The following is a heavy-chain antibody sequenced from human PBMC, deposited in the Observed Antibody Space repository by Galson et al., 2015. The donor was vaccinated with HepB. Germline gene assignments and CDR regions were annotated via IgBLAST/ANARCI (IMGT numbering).Heavy chain of an antibody. CDR1: GFTFSSYG. CDR3: AKVMYSVRFLEWLFDY. V-gene: IGHV3-30*18. D-gene: IGHD3-3*01. Sequence: SLRLSCAASGFTFSSYGMHWVRQAPGKGLEWVAVISYDGSNKYYADSVKGRFTISRDNSKNTLYLQMNSLRAEDTAVYYCAKVMYSVRFLEWLFDYWGQGTLVTVSS. J-gene: IGHJ4*02. CDR2: ISYDGSNK.